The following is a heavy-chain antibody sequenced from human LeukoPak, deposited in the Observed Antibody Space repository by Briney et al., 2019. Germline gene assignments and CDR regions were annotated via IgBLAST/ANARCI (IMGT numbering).Heavy chain of an antibody. Sequence: SVKVSCKASGGTFTSYAIRWLRQAPGQRGERMGGIIPIFSKANYEQKLQGRVTITTDESTRTAYMELSRLRDEETGWCFCARDSPMVRGEYLGGYYYYHYMDVWGKGTTVTVS. CDR3: ARDSPMVRGEYLGGYYYYHYMDV. V-gene: IGHV1-69*05. CDR2: IIPIFSKA. J-gene: IGHJ6*03. CDR1: GGTFTSYA. D-gene: IGHD3-10*01.